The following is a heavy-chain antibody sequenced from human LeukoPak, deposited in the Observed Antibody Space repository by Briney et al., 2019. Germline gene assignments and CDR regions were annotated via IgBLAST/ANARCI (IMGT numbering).Heavy chain of an antibody. J-gene: IGHJ4*02. CDR3: ARGTEGGGFLEWLYYFDY. CDR2: INPNSGGT. D-gene: IGHD3-3*01. V-gene: IGHV1-2*02. Sequence: ASAKVSCKASGYTFTGYYMHWVRQAPGQGLEWMGWINPNSGGTNYAQKFQGRVTMTRDTSISTAYMELSRLRSDDTAVYYCARGTEGGGFLEWLYYFDYWGQGTLVTVSS. CDR1: GYTFTGYY.